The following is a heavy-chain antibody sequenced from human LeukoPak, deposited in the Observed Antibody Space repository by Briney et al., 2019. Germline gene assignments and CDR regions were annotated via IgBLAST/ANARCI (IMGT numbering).Heavy chain of an antibody. CDR3: ARNRNGDHDTSGYYLPGAFDI. V-gene: IGHV3-21*01. J-gene: IGHJ3*02. D-gene: IGHD3-22*01. CDR2: ISGSGSYI. Sequence: PGGSLRLSCAASGFTFSSYTMNWVRQAPGKGLEWVSSISGSGSYIYYADSVKGRFTISRDNAKNSLYLQMNSLRAEDTAMYYCARNRNGDHDTSGYYLPGAFDIWGQGTMVTVSS. CDR1: GFTFSSYT.